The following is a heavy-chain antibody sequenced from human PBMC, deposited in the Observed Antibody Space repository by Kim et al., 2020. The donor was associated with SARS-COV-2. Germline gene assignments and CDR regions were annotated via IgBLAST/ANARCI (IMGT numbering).Heavy chain of an antibody. D-gene: IGHD6-19*01. CDR3: ARHISAVAADY. CDR2: T. J-gene: IGHJ4*02. Sequence: TYHTPPLKRRVTISVDTSKNQFSLKPSSVTAADTAVYYCARHISAVAADYWGQGTLVTVSS. V-gene: IGHV4-39*01.